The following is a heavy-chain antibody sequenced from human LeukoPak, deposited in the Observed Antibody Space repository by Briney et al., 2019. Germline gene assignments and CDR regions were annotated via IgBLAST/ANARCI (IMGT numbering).Heavy chain of an antibody. CDR1: GFTVSGNY. V-gene: IGHV3-53*01. Sequence: GGSLRLSCAVSGFTVSGNYMSWVRQAPGKGLEWVSLIYSGGTTYYADSVKGRFTISRDNSKNTLYLQMNSLRAEDTAVYYCAKDIYYYDNSGYYGSAWGQGTLVTVSS. D-gene: IGHD3-22*01. CDR3: AKDIYYYDNSGYYGSA. J-gene: IGHJ4*02. CDR2: IYSGGTT.